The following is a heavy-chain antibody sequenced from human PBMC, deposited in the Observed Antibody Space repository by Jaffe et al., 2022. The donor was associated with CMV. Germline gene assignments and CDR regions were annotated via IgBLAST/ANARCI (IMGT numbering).Heavy chain of an antibody. V-gene: IGHV3-48*03. CDR1: GFTFSSYE. Sequence: EVQLVESGGGLVQPGGSLRLSCAASGFTFSSYEMNWVRQAPGKGLEWVSYISSSGSTIYYADSVKGRFTISRDNAKNSLYLQMNSLRAEDTAVYYCARGYSYPGWFDPWGQGTLVTVSS. CDR2: ISSSGSTI. J-gene: IGHJ5*02. D-gene: IGHD5-18*01. CDR3: ARGYSYPGWFDP.